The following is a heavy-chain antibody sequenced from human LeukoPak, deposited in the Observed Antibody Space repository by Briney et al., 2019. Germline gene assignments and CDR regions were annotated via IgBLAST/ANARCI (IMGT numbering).Heavy chain of an antibody. J-gene: IGHJ4*02. D-gene: IGHD1-26*01. CDR2: TKSHTDGGTT. CDR1: SFTFSNAW. V-gene: IGHV3-15*07. CDR3: TTIGGIVGATSADY. Sequence: PGGSLRLPCAASSFTFSNAWMNWVRQAPGKGLEWVGRTKSHTDGGTTDYAAPVKGRFTISRDDSKNTLYLQMNSLKTEDTAVYYCTTIGGIVGATSADYWGQGTLVTVSS.